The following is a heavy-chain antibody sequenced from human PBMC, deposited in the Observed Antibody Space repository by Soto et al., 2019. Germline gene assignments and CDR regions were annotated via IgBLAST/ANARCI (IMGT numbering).Heavy chain of an antibody. V-gene: IGHV4-34*02. CDR3: ARGGSSVWHSDAFAI. J-gene: IGHJ3*02. D-gene: IGHD3-22*01. CDR1: GGSFSGYY. Sequence: QVQLQQWGAGLLRPSETLSLTCGVYGGSFSGYYWSWIRQSPGMGLEWIGEIKHSGSTNYNPSLKSRVTISIDTAKIQFSLNLESVTAADTAVYYCARGGSSVWHSDAFAIWGPGTMVTVSS. CDR2: IKHSGST.